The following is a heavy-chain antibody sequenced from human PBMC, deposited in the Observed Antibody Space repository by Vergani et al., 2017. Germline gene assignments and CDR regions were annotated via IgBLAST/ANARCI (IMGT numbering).Heavy chain of an antibody. CDR3: AKDPGDAKYYYCYMDV. CDR2: ISGSGGST. J-gene: IGHJ6*03. Sequence: EVQLLESGGDLVQPGGSLRLSCAASGFTFSSYAMSWVRQAPGKGLEWVSAISGSGGSTYYADSVKGRFTISRDNSKNTLYLQMNSLRAEDTAVYYCAKDPGDAKYYYCYMDVWGKGTTVTVSS. D-gene: IGHD3-16*01. CDR1: GFTFSSYA. V-gene: IGHV3-23*01.